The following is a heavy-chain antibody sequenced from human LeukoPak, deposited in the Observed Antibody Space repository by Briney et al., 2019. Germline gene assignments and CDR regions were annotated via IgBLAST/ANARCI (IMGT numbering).Heavy chain of an antibody. J-gene: IGHJ4*02. V-gene: IGHV3-23*01. D-gene: IGHD5-18*01. CDR3: AKDPGGYSYGPQLDY. CDR1: GFTFSSYA. Sequence: GGSLRLSCAASGFTFSSYAMSWVRQAAGKGLEWVSAISGSGGSTYYADSVKGRFTISRDNSKNTLYLQMNSLRAEDTAVYYCAKDPGGYSYGPQLDYWGQGTLVTVSS. CDR2: ISGSGGST.